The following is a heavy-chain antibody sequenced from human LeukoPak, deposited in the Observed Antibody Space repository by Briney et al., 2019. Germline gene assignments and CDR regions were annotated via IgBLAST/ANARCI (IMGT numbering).Heavy chain of an antibody. V-gene: IGHV4-4*07. Sequence: SETLSLTCTLSGESINSFYCSCIRHPAGEGLEWIGRIYSIGSTNYRPSLKTRVTLSVDTSTDQFSLKLSSVPAADTAVYYCARDVVAAAVSFDYWGQGTQVPGSS. CDR2: IYSIGST. CDR3: ARDVVAAAVSFDY. D-gene: IGHD6-13*01. J-gene: IGHJ4*02. CDR1: GESINSFY.